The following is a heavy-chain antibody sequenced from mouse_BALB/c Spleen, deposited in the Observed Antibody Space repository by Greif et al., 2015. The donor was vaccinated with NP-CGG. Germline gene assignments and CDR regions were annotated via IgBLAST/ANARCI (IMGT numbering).Heavy chain of an antibody. J-gene: IGHJ3*01. Sequence: EVQLQESGGGLVQPGGSLKLSCAASGFTFRSYGMSWVRQTPDQRLELVATITSNGGITYSPDSVKGRFTISRDNAKNTLYLQRSRQKSEDTAMYYCATGFADWVQGTLVTVSA. CDR2: ITSNGGIT. CDR1: GFTFRSYG. CDR3: ATGFAD. V-gene: IGHV5-6-3*01.